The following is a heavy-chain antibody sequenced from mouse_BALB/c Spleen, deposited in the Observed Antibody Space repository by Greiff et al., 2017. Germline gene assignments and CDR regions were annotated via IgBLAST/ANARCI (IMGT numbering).Heavy chain of an antibody. CDR2: ISSGSSTI. D-gene: IGHD1-1*01. J-gene: IGHJ2*01. Sequence: EVKVVESGGGLVQPGGSRKLSCAASGFTFSSFGMHWVRQAPEKGLEWVAYISSGSSTIYYADTVKGRFTISRDNPKNTLFLQMTSLRTEDTAMYYCAREYYGPDYWGQGTTLTVSS. CDR1: GFTFSSFG. V-gene: IGHV5-17*02. CDR3: AREYYGPDY.